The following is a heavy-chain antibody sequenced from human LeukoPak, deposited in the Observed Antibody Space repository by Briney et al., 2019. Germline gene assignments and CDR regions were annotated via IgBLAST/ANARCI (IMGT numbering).Heavy chain of an antibody. V-gene: IGHV4-59*01. J-gene: IGHJ4*02. CDR3: ARVTGYMIEDYFQY. CDR1: GGSISSYY. Sequence: SETLSLTCTVSGGSISSYYWSWIRQPPGKGLEWIGYIYYSGSTNYNPSLKSRVTISVDTSKNQFSLRLSSVTDADTAVYYCARVTGYMIEDYFQYWGQGPLVTVSS. D-gene: IGHD3-22*01. CDR2: IYYSGST.